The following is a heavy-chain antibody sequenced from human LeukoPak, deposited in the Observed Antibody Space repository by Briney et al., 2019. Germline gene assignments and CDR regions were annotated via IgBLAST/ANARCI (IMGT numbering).Heavy chain of an antibody. J-gene: IGHJ4*02. V-gene: IGHV3-43*01. CDR3: AKELDTMFFDY. CDR2: AGRAGGTT. D-gene: IGHD3-10*02. Sequence: GGSLRLSCATSGFNFDRYTIHWVRQAPGKGLEWISLAGRAGGTTFYSDSVRGRFTISRDSGRKSVYLQMNSLTTDDTAFYFCAKELDTMFFDYWGQGALVTVSS. CDR1: GFNFDRYT.